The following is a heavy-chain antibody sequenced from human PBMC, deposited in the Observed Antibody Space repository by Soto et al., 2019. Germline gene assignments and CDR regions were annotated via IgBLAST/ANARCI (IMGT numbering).Heavy chain of an antibody. CDR1: GFTFSSYA. CDR3: AKASQYSSSWHGAFDI. D-gene: IGHD6-13*01. CDR2: ISGSGGST. V-gene: IGHV3-23*01. J-gene: IGHJ3*02. Sequence: GGSLRLSCAASGFTFSSYAMSWVRQAPGKGLEWVSAISGSGGSTYYADSVKGRFTISRDNSKNTLYLQMNSLRAEDTAVYYCAKASQYSSSWHGAFDIRGQGTMVTVSS.